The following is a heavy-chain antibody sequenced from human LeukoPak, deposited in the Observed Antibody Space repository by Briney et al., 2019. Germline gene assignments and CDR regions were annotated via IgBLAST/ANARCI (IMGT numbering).Heavy chain of an antibody. Sequence: SETLSLTCAVYGGSFSGYYWSWIRQPPGKGLEWIGEINHSGTTNYNPSLKSRVTISVDTSQNQFSLKLSSVTAADTAVYYCARARGIVVVVAEDCYFDYWGQGTLVAVSS. CDR2: INHSGTT. D-gene: IGHD2-15*01. CDR1: GGSFSGYY. V-gene: IGHV4-34*01. CDR3: ARARGIVVVVAEDCYFDY. J-gene: IGHJ4*02.